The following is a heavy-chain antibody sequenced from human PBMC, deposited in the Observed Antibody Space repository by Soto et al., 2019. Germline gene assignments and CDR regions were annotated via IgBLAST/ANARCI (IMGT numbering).Heavy chain of an antibody. V-gene: IGHV1-18*01. CDR2: ISAYNGTT. D-gene: IGHD2-2*01. Sequence: QVQLVQSGAEVKKPGASVKVSCKASGYTFTSYGISWVRQSPGQGLEGMGWISAYNGTTNYAQKLQGRVTMTTDTDTSTAYMELRSLRSDDTAVYYCARVSWESRYCSSTSCYLGNWFDPWGQGTLVTVSS. CDR1: GYTFTSYG. CDR3: ARVSWESRYCSSTSCYLGNWFDP. J-gene: IGHJ5*02.